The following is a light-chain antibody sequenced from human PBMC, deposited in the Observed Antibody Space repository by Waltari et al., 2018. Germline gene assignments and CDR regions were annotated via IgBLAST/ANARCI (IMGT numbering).Light chain of an antibody. V-gene: IGKV1-9*01. Sequence: DIQLTQSPSFLSASVGDRVTITCRASQDIRKYLAWYQQKPGSAPQFLIYGASTLQGGVPARFSGSGSGTEFTLTITNLQPEDFATYYCQQPYFYPRTFGQGTKVDIK. CDR1: QDIRKY. CDR3: QQPYFYPRT. CDR2: GAS. J-gene: IGKJ1*01.